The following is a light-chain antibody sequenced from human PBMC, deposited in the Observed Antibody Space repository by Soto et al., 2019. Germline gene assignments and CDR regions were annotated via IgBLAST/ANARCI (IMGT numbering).Light chain of an antibody. CDR1: PSVTIR. Sequence: EILLTQSPGTLSLSPGEIATLSCRASPSVTIRLAWNQQRPGQAPRLLISGASSRATGIPDRFSGSGSGTDFTLTISRLEPEDFALYYCQHYAHNSPITFGQGTRLEIK. CDR3: QHYAHNSPIT. V-gene: IGKV3-20*01. CDR2: GAS. J-gene: IGKJ5*01.